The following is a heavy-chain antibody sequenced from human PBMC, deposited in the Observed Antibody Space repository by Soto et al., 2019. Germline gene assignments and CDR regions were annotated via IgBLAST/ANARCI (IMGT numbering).Heavy chain of an antibody. Sequence: QVQLVQSGAEVKKPGASVKISCKASGYTSTRYTMNWVRQAPGQRLEWMGWINPDNGNTKSSQKFQDRVIITRDTSASTAYMDLSSLRSEDTAVYYCARGIATGQLDAWGQGTLVTVSS. D-gene: IGHD2-15*01. CDR2: INPDNGNT. CDR3: ARGIATGQLDA. CDR1: GYTSTRYT. J-gene: IGHJ5*02. V-gene: IGHV1-3*01.